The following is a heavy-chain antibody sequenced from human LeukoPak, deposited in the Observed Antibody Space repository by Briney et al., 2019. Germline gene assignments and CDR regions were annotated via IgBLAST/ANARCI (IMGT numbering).Heavy chain of an antibody. Sequence: PGRSLRLSCAASGFTFSSYGMHWFRQAPGKGLEWVAVISYDGSNKYYADSVKGRFTISRDNSKNTLYLQMNSLRAEDTAVYYCAKDRAGYCSSTSCYLGFDYWGQGTLVTVSS. D-gene: IGHD2-2*01. CDR1: GFTFSSYG. J-gene: IGHJ4*02. V-gene: IGHV3-30*18. CDR2: ISYDGSNK. CDR3: AKDRAGYCSSTSCYLGFDY.